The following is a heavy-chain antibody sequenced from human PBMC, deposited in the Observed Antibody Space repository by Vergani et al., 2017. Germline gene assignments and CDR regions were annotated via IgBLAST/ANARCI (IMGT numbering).Heavy chain of an antibody. D-gene: IGHD4/OR15-4a*01. V-gene: IGHV3-23*01. Sequence: EVQLLQSEGAVVQPGGSLRLSCVASGFTFSSHAMSWVRQGHGQGLEWVSSIKNTGGSTHYADSVKGRFTISRDNSKNTLYLQMNSLRVEDTAVYYCGRGSANYNWGQGTLVIVSS. CDR1: GFTFSSHA. J-gene: IGHJ4*02. CDR2: IKNTGGST. CDR3: GRGSANYN.